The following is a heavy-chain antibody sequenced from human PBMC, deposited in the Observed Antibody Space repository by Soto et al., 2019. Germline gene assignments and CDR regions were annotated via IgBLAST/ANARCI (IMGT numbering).Heavy chain of an antibody. D-gene: IGHD5-12*01. Sequence: SETLSLTCAVYGGSFSGHYWSWIRQPPGKGLEWIGEINQGGTTNYNPSLKSRVTISVDTSKNQFSLKLSSVTAADTAVYYCARGDQWLRLGYWGQGTLVTVSS. J-gene: IGHJ4*02. CDR3: ARGDQWLRLGY. CDR1: GGSFSGHY. CDR2: INQGGTT. V-gene: IGHV4-34*01.